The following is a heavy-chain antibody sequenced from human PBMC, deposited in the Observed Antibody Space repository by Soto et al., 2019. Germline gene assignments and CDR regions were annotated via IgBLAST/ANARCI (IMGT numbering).Heavy chain of an antibody. D-gene: IGHD3-3*01. Sequence: PSETLSLTCAVYGGSFSGYYWSWIRQPPGKGLEWIGEINHSGSTNYNPSLKSRVTISVDTSKNQFSLKLSSVTAADTAVYYCARSRPITIFGVVTTNFDYWGQGTLVTVSS. CDR3: ARSRPITIFGVVTTNFDY. J-gene: IGHJ4*02. CDR2: INHSGST. CDR1: GGSFSGYY. V-gene: IGHV4-34*01.